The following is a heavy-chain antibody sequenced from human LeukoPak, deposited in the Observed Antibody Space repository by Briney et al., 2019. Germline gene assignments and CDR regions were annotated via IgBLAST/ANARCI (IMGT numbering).Heavy chain of an antibody. CDR3: ARLKQVVPAARVVPVWFDP. CDR1: GGSISSYY. D-gene: IGHD2-2*01. CDR2: IYYSGST. Sequence: SETLSLTCTVSGGSISSYYWSWIRQPPGKGLEWIGYIYYSGSTNYNPSLKSRVTISVDKSKNQFSLKLSSVTAADTAVYYCARLKQVVPAARVVPVWFDPWGQGTLVTVSS. V-gene: IGHV4-59*12. J-gene: IGHJ5*02.